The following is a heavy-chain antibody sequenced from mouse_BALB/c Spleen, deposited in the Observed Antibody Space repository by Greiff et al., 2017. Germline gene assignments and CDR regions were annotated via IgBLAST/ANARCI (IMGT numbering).Heavy chain of an antibody. J-gene: IGHJ2*01. D-gene: IGHD2-1*01. Sequence: EVQRVESGGGLVQPGGSLRLSCATSGFTFTDYYMSWVRQPPGKALEWLGFIRNKANGYTTEYSASVKGRFTISRDNSQSILYLQMNTLRAEDSATYYCAREGGNLYYFDYWGQGTTLTVSS. CDR2: IRNKANGYTT. CDR3: AREGGNLYYFDY. CDR1: GFTFTDYY. V-gene: IGHV7-3*02.